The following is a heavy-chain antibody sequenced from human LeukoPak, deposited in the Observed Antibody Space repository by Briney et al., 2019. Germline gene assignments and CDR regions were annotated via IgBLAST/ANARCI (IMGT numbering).Heavy chain of an antibody. CDR1: GGSFSGYY. CDR2: IKHSGST. V-gene: IGHV4-34*01. D-gene: IGHD3-10*01. J-gene: IGHJ6*03. Sequence: SETLSLTCAVYGGSFSGYYWSWIRQPPGKGLEWIGEIKHSGSTNYNPSLKSRVTISVDTSKNQFSLKLSSVTAADTAVYYCARVRMDYYGSGSYYSRRGYYYMDVWGKGTTVTISS. CDR3: ARVRMDYYGSGSYYSRRGYYYMDV.